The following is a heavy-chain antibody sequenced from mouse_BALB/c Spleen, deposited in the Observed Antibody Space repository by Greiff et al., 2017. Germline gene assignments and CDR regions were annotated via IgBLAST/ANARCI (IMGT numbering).Heavy chain of an antibody. J-gene: IGHJ4*01. CDR2: ISSGGGST. V-gene: IGHV5-12-1*01. CDR3: ARNKESPDAMDY. D-gene: IGHD1-3*01. CDR1: GFAFSSYD. Sequence: EVKLVESGGGLVKPGGSLNLSCAASGFAFSSYDMSWVRQTPEKRLEWVAYISSGGGSTYYPDTVKGRFTISRDNAKNTLYLQMSSLKSEDTAMYYCARNKESPDAMDYWGQGTSVTVSS.